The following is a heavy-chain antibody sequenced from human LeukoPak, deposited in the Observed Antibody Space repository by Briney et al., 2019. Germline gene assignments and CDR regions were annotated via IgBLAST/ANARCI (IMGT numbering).Heavy chain of an antibody. CDR1: GGSIITHY. V-gene: IGHV4-59*11. CDR3: ARGCWGDDSWSGPTINWVDP. J-gene: IGHJ5*02. CDR2: IYDGRNT. Sequence: SETLSLTCTVSGGSIITHYWSWIRQPPGEGLEWIGYIYDGRNTNYNPSLSSRVTISADTSKNQFSLQLRSVTAADTAVYYCARGCWGDDSWSGPTINWVDPWGQGTLITVSS. D-gene: IGHD3-3*01.